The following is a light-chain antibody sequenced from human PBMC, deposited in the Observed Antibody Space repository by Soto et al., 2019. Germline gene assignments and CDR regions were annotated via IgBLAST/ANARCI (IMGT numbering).Light chain of an antibody. CDR3: QQYYSYPRT. V-gene: IGKV1-5*03. CDR1: QTISSW. J-gene: IGKJ1*01. Sequence: DIQMTQSPSTLSAAVGDRVTITCRASQTISSWLAWYQQKPGQAPKLLIYKASSLESAVPSRFSGSGSGTEFTLTISGLQPDDFATYYCQQYYSYPRTFGQGTKVDIK. CDR2: KAS.